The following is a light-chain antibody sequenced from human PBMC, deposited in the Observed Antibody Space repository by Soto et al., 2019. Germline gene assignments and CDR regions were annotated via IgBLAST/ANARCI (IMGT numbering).Light chain of an antibody. V-gene: IGLV1-44*01. J-gene: IGLJ2*01. CDR2: SNN. CDR1: SSNIGSNP. Sequence: QSLLTQPPTASGTPGQRATISCSGSSSNIGSNPVNWYHQLPGTAPNLLIYSNNQPPSGVPDRFSGSKSGTSASLAISGLQSEDEADYFCSACDDSLDGPVFGGGTKLTVL. CDR3: SACDDSLDGPV.